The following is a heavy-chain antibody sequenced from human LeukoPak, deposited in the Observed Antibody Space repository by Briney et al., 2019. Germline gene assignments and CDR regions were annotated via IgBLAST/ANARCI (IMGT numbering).Heavy chain of an antibody. CDR2: ISAYNGNT. CDR3: ATISAAAGITEYFQH. CDR1: GYTFTSYG. J-gene: IGHJ1*01. D-gene: IGHD6-13*01. Sequence: ASVKVSCKASGYTFTSYGISWVRQAPGQGLEWMGWISAYNGNTNYAQKLQGRVTMTTDTSTSTAYMELRSLRSDDTAVYYCATISAAAGITEYFQHWGQGTLVTVSS. V-gene: IGHV1-18*01.